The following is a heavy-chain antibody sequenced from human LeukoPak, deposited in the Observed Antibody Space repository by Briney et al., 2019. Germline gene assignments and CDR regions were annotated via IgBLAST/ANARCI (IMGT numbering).Heavy chain of an antibody. D-gene: IGHD6-19*01. Sequence: ASVKVSCKTSGYTFSDYYIHWIRQAPGQGLEWVGWINPNSGDTDYAQKFQGRVTVTRDTSISTAYMELGRLRSDDTAVYYCARVIAVAGNWFDPWGQGTLVTVSS. CDR2: INPNSGDT. J-gene: IGHJ5*02. CDR3: ARVIAVAGNWFDP. CDR1: GYTFSDYY. V-gene: IGHV1-2*02.